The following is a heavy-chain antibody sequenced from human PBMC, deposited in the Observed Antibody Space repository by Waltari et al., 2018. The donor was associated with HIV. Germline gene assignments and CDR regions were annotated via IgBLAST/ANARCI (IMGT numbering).Heavy chain of an antibody. CDR1: GFSFSDYG. V-gene: IGHV3-33*01. D-gene: IGHD1-26*01. J-gene: IGHJ4*02. Sequence: QEHLVESGGGVVQPGRSLRLSCKASGFSFSDYGMPWVRQAPGKGLEWVAVIWYDGGIKYYAESVKGRFIVSRDNARNILYLEMNSLSAEDTGFYYCARGSPGSRFSGSDYDYWGQGTLVTVSS. CDR2: IWYDGGIK. CDR3: ARGSPGSRFSGSDYDY.